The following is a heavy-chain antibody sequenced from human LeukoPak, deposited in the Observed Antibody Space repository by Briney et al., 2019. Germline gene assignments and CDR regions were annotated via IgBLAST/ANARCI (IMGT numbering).Heavy chain of an antibody. CDR1: GFTFSSYV. CDR2: VVGSGDSV. D-gene: IGHD6-19*01. Sequence: SGGSPRLSCAASGFTFSSYVMSWVRQAPGKGLEWVSAVVGSGDSVYYADSVKGRFTISRDNSQNTLYLQMNSLRAEDTAVYYCAKPYKSGWYQCFDYWGQGTRVTVSS. CDR3: AKPYKSGWYQCFDY. V-gene: IGHV3-23*01. J-gene: IGHJ4*02.